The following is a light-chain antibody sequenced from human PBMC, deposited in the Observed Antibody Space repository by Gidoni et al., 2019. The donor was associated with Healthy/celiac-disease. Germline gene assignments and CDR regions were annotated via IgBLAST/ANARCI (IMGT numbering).Light chain of an antibody. CDR1: SSNIGINT. CDR3: AAWDDSLNGPYV. V-gene: IGLV1-44*01. Sequence: QPVLTQPPSASGTPGQRVTISCSGSSSNIGINTVNWYQQLPGTAPKLLIYSNNQRPSGVPDRFSGSKSGTSASLAISGLQSEDEADYYCAAWDDSLNGPYVFGTGTKVTVL. CDR2: SNN. J-gene: IGLJ1*01.